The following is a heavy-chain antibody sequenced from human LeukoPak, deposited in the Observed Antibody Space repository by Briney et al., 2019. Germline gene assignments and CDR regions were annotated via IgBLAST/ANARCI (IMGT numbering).Heavy chain of an antibody. Sequence: SETLSLTCTVSGYSITSAYYWGWIRQPPGKGLEWIGSFFLKGSTYYNPSLKSRVTISVDTSKNQFSLTLSSVTAADTAVYYCARGKGKAVLSPITDYWGQGTLVTVSS. CDR1: GYSITSAYY. V-gene: IGHV4-38-2*02. J-gene: IGHJ4*02. CDR2: FFLKGST. D-gene: IGHD6-19*01. CDR3: ARGKGKAVLSPITDY.